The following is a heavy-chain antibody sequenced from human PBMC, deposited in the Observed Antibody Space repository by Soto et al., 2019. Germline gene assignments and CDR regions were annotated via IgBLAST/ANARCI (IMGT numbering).Heavy chain of an antibody. D-gene: IGHD3-3*01. J-gene: IGHJ4*02. CDR2: ISTYNGNT. CDR3: ARLLFLEWFDDY. CDR1: GYTFTSYG. V-gene: IGHV1-18*04. Sequence: GASVKVSCKTSGYTFTSYGISWVRQAPGQGLEWMGWISTYNGNTNYAQKFQGRATMTTDTSTSTAYMELRSLKSDDTAVYYCARLLFLEWFDDYWGQGTLVTSPQ.